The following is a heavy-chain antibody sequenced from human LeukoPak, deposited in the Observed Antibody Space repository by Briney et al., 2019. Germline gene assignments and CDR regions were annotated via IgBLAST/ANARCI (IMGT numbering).Heavy chain of an antibody. V-gene: IGHV3-30*02. CDR2: IRFNGSNK. CDR3: ARDLGMGTRVDF. Sequence: PGGSLRLSCAASGFTFSSYEMNWVRQAPGKGLEWVAFIRFNGSNKYYTDSVKGRFTISRDNSKNTLSLQMNSLRREDTAVYYCARDLGMGTRVDFRGQGTLVTVSS. D-gene: IGHD5-24*01. CDR1: GFTFSSYE. J-gene: IGHJ4*02.